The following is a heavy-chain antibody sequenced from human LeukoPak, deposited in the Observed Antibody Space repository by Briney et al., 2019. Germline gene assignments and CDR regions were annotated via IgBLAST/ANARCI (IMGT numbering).Heavy chain of an antibody. CDR3: ARGTWTWTY. D-gene: IGHD1-1*01. V-gene: IGHV4-61*01. CDR1: GFSVSSGSNH. Sequence: PAETLTLTCTVSGFSVSSGSNHWRRLRQAPGKGLEWIVYIYYSGSTNDNSALKSQVTIQVHTPKKQFSLKLSSVAAAYTAVYYCARGTWTWTYWGQETLVTVSS. CDR2: IYYSGST. J-gene: IGHJ4*02.